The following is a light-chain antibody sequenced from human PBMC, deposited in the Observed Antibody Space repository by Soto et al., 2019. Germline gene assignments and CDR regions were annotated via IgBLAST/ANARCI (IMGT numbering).Light chain of an antibody. V-gene: IGLV2-14*01. CDR1: SSDVGGYNY. CDR2: DVS. CDR3: SSYPSSSTLYV. J-gene: IGLJ1*01. Sequence: PVLTQPASVYGAHRRSITISCTGTSSDVGGYNYVSWYQQHPGKAPKLMIYDVSNRPSGVSNRFSGSKSGNTASLTISGLQAEDEADYYCSSYPSSSTLYVFGTGTKVTV.